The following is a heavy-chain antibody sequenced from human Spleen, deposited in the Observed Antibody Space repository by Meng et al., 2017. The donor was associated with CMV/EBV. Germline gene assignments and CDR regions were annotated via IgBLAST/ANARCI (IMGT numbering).Heavy chain of an antibody. Sequence: GGSLRLSCAASGFTFSSYGMHWVRQAPGKGLEWVAIIWYDGSEKYYADSVKGRFTISRDNSETTLYLQMNSLRAEDTAVYYCARDLVTPASILRFFDLYDAFDIWGQGTMVTVSS. CDR1: GFTFSSYG. D-gene: IGHD3-9*01. CDR3: ARDLVTPASILRFFDLYDAFDI. CDR2: IWYDGSEK. J-gene: IGHJ3*02. V-gene: IGHV3-33*01.